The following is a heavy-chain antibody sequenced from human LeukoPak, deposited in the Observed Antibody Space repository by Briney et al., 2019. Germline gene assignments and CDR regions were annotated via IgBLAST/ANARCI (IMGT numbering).Heavy chain of an antibody. CDR2: ISAGGST. CDR1: GGSIRTYY. CDR3: ARGDYDSRGYYHAW. J-gene: IGHJ4*02. D-gene: IGHD3-22*01. V-gene: IGHV4-4*07. Sequence: SETLSLTCTVSGGSIRTYYWSWIRQPAGKGLEWSGRISAGGSTTSNPSLKSRVTMSVDKSNIQCSLKLSSVTVADTAVYYCARGDYDSRGYYHAWWGQGILVTVSS.